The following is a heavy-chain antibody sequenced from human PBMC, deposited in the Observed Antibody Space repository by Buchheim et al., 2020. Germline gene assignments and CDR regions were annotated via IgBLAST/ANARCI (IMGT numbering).Heavy chain of an antibody. V-gene: IGHV1-46*01. J-gene: IGHJ4*02. D-gene: IGHD6-19*01. CDR1: GYTFTSYY. CDR3: VRLRVVAGTNY. CDR2: INPSGDST. Sequence: QVQLVQSGAEVKKPGASVKVSCKASGYTFTSYYIHWVRQAPGQGLEWMGVINPSGDSTIYAQKFQGRVTMTRDTSTGTVYMELGSLRSEDTAIYYCVRLRVVAGTNYWGQGTL.